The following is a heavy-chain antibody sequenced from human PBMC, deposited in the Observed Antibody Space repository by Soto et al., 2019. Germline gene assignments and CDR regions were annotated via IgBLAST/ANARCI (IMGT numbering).Heavy chain of an antibody. V-gene: IGHV1-18*01. Sequence: QVQLVQSAAEVKKPGASVKVSCKASGHTLTNYAISWVRQAPGQGPEWMGWINTYNGNSNYAQKFQGRVTMTTDASTNTAYMELRSLTSGDTAVYYCARDCTGGSCFCIYWGQGTLVTVSS. CDR1: GHTLTNYA. J-gene: IGHJ4*02. CDR3: ARDCTGGSCFCIY. D-gene: IGHD2-15*01. CDR2: INTYNGNS.